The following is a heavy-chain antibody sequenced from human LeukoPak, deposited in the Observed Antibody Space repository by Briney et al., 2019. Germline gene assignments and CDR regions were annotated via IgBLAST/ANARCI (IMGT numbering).Heavy chain of an antibody. D-gene: IGHD4-23*01. CDR1: GFTFTTYG. J-gene: IGHJ4*02. CDR2: IGGSGIRT. CDR3: TTFTVVNLFDY. V-gene: IGHV3-23*01. Sequence: PGGSLRLSCSASGFTFTTYGMNWVRQAPGKGLEWVSGIGGSGIRTYYADSVKGRFIISRDNSRNTLYLQMNSLKTEDTAVYYCTTFTVVNLFDYWGQGTLVTVSS.